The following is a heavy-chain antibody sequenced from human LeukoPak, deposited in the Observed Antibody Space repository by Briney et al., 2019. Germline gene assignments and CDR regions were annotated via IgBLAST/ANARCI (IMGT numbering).Heavy chain of an antibody. J-gene: IGHJ4*02. CDR3: ARAAREMATIPPDPFDY. CDR2: IYYSGST. CDR1: GGSISSSSYY. Sequence: MTSETLSLTCTVSGGSISSSSYYWGWIRQPPGKGLEWIGSIYYSGSTYYNPSLKSRVTISVDTSKNQFSLKLSSVTAADTAVYYCARAAREMATIPPDPFDYWGQGTLVTVSS. V-gene: IGHV4-39*07. D-gene: IGHD5-24*01.